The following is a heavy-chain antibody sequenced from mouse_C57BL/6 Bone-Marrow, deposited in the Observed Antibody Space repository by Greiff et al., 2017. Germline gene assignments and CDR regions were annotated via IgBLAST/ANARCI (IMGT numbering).Heavy chain of an antibody. J-gene: IGHJ1*03. V-gene: IGHV1-61*01. CDR3: ARGNSYWYVDV. Sequence: QVQLQQPGAELVRPGSSVKLSCKASGYTFTSYWMDWVKQRPGQGLEWIGNIYPSDSETHYNQKFKDKATLTVDKSSSTAYMQLSSLTSEDSAVYSCARGNSYWYVDVWGTGTTVTVSS. CDR1: GYTFTSYW. CDR2: IYPSDSET.